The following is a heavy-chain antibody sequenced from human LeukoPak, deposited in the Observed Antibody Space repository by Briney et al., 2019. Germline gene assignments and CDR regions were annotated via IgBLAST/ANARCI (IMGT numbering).Heavy chain of an antibody. V-gene: IGHV1-2*02. J-gene: IGHJ6*02. Sequence: ASGKVSCKASGYTFTCYYMDWVRQAPGQGVEWRGWINPNSDGTNYAKKFQGRVTMTRDTSISTAYMALSRLISDDTPVYYCARVAGDIVVVPAIFGVFTCNYGMYVWGQGTTVTVSS. CDR3: ARVAGDIVVVPAIFGVFTCNYGMYV. CDR2: INPNSDGT. D-gene: IGHD2-2*01. CDR1: GYTFTCYY.